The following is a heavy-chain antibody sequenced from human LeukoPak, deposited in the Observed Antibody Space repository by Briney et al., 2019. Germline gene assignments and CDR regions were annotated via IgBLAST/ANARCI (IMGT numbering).Heavy chain of an antibody. D-gene: IGHD3-10*01. V-gene: IGHV3-74*01. J-gene: IGHJ4*02. Sequence: GGSLRLSCAASGFTFSSYWMHWVRQVPGKGLVWVSRISSDGSNTIYADSVRGRFTISRDNAKNTLYLQMSSLRAEDTAVYYCARVGSGSTLDCWGQGILVTVSS. CDR1: GFTFSSYW. CDR3: ARVGSGSTLDC. CDR2: ISSDGSNT.